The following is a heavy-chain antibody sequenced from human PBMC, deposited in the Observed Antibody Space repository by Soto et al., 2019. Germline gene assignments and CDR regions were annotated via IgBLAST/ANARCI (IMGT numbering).Heavy chain of an antibody. CDR3: ARDPYYYGSGSYYNENYYYYYMDV. D-gene: IGHD3-10*01. Sequence: EVQLVESGGGLVKPGGSLRLSCAASGFTFSSYSMNWVRQAPGKGLEWVSCISSRSSYIYQADSVKGRFTISRDNAKNSLYLQMNRLRAEDTAVYYCARDPYYYGSGSYYNENYYYYYMDVWGKGTTVTVSS. CDR2: ISSRSSYI. V-gene: IGHV3-21*01. CDR1: GFTFSSYS. J-gene: IGHJ6*03.